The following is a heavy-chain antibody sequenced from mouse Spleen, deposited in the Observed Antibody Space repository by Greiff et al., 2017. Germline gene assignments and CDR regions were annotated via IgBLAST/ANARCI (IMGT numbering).Heavy chain of an antibody. CDR1: GYSFTSYW. J-gene: IGHJ1*01. Sequence: QVQLQQSGPQLVRPGASVKISCKASGYSFTSYWMHWVKQRPGRGLEWIGRIDPNSGGTKYNEKFKSKATLTVDKPSSTAYMQLSSLTSEDSAVYYCARGQAGTGWYFDVWGAGTTVTVSS. CDR3: ARGQAGTGWYFDV. V-gene: IGHV1-72*01. D-gene: IGHD4-1*01. CDR2: IDPNSGGT.